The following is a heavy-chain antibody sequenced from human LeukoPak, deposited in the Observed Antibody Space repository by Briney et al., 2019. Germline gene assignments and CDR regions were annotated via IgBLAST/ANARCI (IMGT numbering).Heavy chain of an antibody. CDR1: GYRFTSYW. V-gene: IGHV5-51*01. Sequence: GESLKISCKGSGYRFTSYWTGWVRQMPGKGLEWVGIIYPGDSDTRYSLALQGQVTISADKSISTAYLQWSSLKASDTGLYYCARRDGDRFDYWGQGTLVTVSS. CDR2: IYPGDSDT. CDR3: ARRDGDRFDY. J-gene: IGHJ4*02.